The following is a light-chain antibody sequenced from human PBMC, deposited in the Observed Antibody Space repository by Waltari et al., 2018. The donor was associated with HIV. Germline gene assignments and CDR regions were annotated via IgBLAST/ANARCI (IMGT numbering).Light chain of an antibody. J-gene: IGLJ3*02. CDR2: EVS. Sequence: QSALTQPASVSGSPGQSITISCTGTTSDVGGYNYVSWYQHHPGKAPKLIIYEVSNRPSDISSRFSASKSGNTASLTISGLQAEDEADYYCNSYTIMSHLVFGGGTKLTV. CDR3: NSYTIMSHLV. CDR1: TSDVGGYNY. V-gene: IGLV2-14*01.